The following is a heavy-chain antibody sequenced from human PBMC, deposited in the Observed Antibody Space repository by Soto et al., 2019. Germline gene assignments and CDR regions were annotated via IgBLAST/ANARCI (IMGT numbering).Heavy chain of an antibody. CDR3: GRVVEGATRHTDFDS. J-gene: IGHJ5*01. CDR1: GVSIHNSHSF. CDR2: VYYSGGA. V-gene: IGHV4-39*01. D-gene: IGHD2-15*01. Sequence: QLQLQESGPGLVKPSETLSLTCAVSGVSIHNSHSFWGWIRQSPGKGLEFIGSVYYSGGANYNPSLKSRVTISVDTPKNQFSLRVNSVTAADTAVYYCGRVVEGATRHTDFDSWGQGTLVTVSS.